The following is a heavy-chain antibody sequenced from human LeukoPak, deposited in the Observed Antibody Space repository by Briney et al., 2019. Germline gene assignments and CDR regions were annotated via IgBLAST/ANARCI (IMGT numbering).Heavy chain of an antibody. CDR3: ARERMYSGSGSTYPYYDY. D-gene: IGHD3-10*01. V-gene: IGHV3-53*01. CDR2: IDSGGST. J-gene: IGHJ4*02. Sequence: PGGSLRLSCAASGFTVSSNYMSWVRQAPGKGLEWVSVIDSGGSTYYADSVKGRFTISRDNSKNTLYLQMNSLRAEDTAVYYCARERMYSGSGSTYPYYDYWGQGTLVTASS. CDR1: GFTVSSNY.